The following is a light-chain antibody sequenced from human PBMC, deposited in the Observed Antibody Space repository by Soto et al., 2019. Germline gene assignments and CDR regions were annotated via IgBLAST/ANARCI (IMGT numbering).Light chain of an antibody. J-gene: IGLJ2*01. CDR2: LNSDGSH. CDR1: SGHSSYA. V-gene: IGLV4-69*01. CDR3: QTWGTGIHV. Sequence: QLVLTQSPSASASLGASVKLTCTLSSGHSSYAIAWHQQQPEKGPRYLMKLNSDGSHSKGAGIPDRFSGSSSGAERYLTISSLQSEDEADYYWQTWGTGIHVFGGGTKLTVL.